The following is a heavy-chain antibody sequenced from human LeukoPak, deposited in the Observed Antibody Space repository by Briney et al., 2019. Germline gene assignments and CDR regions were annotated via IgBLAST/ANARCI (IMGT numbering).Heavy chain of an antibody. J-gene: IGHJ4*02. CDR2: TGTFGDT. V-gene: IGHV3-13*01. D-gene: IGHD6-6*01. CDR3: ASLSLGHY. Sequence: GGSLRLSCVASGVTYNNYDMHWVRLVVGKGLEWVSATGTFGDTYYSGSVKGRFTISRDTSKNTLSLQMNSLRAEDTAVYYCASLSLGHYWGQGTLVTVSS. CDR1: GVTYNNYD.